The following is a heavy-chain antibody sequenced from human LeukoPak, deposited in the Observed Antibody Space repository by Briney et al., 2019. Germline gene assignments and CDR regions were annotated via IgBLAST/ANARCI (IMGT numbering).Heavy chain of an antibody. J-gene: IGHJ5*01. Sequence: GGSLRLSCAASGFTLSSSWMHWARQAPGKGLVWVSRINTDGSRTDHADSVKGRFTISRDNAKDTLYLQMSSLRAEDTAVYYCVRGFGGRTDSWGQGTEVTVST. CDR2: INTDGSRT. CDR1: GFTLSSSW. CDR3: VRGFGGRTDS. V-gene: IGHV3-74*01. D-gene: IGHD2-15*01.